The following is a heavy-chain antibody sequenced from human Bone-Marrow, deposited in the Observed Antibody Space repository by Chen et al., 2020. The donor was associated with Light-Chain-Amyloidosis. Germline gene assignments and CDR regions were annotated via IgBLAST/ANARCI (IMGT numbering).Heavy chain of an antibody. CDR1: GGTFSSYA. Sequence: QVQLVQSGAEVKKPGSSVKVSCKASGGTFSSYAISWVRQAPGQGLEWMGGIIPIFGTANYAQKCQGRVTITADESTSTAYMELSSLRSEDTAVYYCARDRGIVVVPAAIRYYYYGMDVWCQGTTVTVSS. J-gene: IGHJ6*02. D-gene: IGHD2-2*02. V-gene: IGHV1-69*01. CDR3: ARDRGIVVVPAAIRYYYYGMDV. CDR2: IIPIFGTA.